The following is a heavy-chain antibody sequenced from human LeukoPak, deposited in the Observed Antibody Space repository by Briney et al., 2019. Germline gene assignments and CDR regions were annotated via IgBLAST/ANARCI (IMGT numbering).Heavy chain of an antibody. CDR1: GFSVSNYW. CDR3: AREALALDY. D-gene: IGHD3-3*02. CDR2: MNQDESDK. J-gene: IGHJ4*02. V-gene: IGHV3-7*01. Sequence: GGSLRLSCAASGFSVSNYWMNWVRQAPGRGLEWVTNMNQDESDKNYVDSVKGRFTISRDNAKNSLYLQMDSLRVEDTAVYYCAREALALDYWGQGTLVTVPS.